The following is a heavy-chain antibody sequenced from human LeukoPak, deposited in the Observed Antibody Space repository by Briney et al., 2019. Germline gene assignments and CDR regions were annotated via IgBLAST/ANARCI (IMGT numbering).Heavy chain of an antibody. V-gene: IGHV4-4*02. Sequence: SETLYLTCAVSGGSISSSNWWSWVRQPPGKGLEWIGEIYHSGSTNYSPSLKSRVTISVDKSKNQLSLNLSSVTAADTAVYYCASGITLIRGVISFGYWGQGTLVTVCS. CDR2: IYHSGST. D-gene: IGHD3-10*01. J-gene: IGHJ4*02. CDR3: ASGITLIRGVISFGY. CDR1: GGSISSSNW.